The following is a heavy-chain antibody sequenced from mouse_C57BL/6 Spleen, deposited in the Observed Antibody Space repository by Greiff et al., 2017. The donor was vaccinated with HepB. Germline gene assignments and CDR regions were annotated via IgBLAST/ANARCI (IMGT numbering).Heavy chain of an antibody. CDR1: GYTFTDYY. CDR3: ARKDRMDY. J-gene: IGHJ4*01. Sequence: QLQQSGPELVKPGASVKISCKASGYTFTDYYMNWVKQSHGKSLEWIGDINPNNGGTSYNQKFKGKATLTVDKSSSTAYMELRSLTSEDSAVYYCARKDRMDYWGQGTSVTVSS. CDR2: INPNNGGT. V-gene: IGHV1-26*01.